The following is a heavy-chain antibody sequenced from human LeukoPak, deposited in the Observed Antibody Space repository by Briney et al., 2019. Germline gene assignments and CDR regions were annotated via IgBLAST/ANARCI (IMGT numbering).Heavy chain of an antibody. Sequence: TSETLSLTCAVYGGSFSSYYWSWIRQPPGKGLEWIGYIYYSGSTNYNPSLKSRVTISVDTSKNQFSLKLSSVTAADTAVYYCARWYSHGRYFDYWGQGALVTVSS. J-gene: IGHJ4*02. V-gene: IGHV4-59*01. CDR1: GGSFSSYY. D-gene: IGHD1-26*01. CDR2: IYYSGST. CDR3: ARWYSHGRYFDY.